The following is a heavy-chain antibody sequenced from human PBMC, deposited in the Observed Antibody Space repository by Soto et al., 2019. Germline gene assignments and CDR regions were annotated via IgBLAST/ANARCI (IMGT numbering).Heavy chain of an antibody. CDR2: IYHSGST. CDR3: ARAGYSYGYDYYYYGMDV. CDR1: GGSISSSNW. V-gene: IGHV4-4*02. Sequence: QVQLQESGPGLVKPSGTLSLTCAVSGGSISSSNWWSWVRQPPGKGLEWIGEIYHSGSTNYNPSLKSRVTLSVDKAKNEFSLKLSSVTAADTAVYYCARAGYSYGYDYYYYGMDVWGQGTTVTVSS. D-gene: IGHD5-18*01. J-gene: IGHJ6*02.